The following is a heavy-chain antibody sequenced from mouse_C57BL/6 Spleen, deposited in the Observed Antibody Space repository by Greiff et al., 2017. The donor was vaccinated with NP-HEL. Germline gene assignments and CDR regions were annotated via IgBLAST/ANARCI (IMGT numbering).Heavy chain of an antibody. CDR3: ALGRDY. Sequence: VKLMESGPELVKPGASVKISCKASGYAFSSSWMNWVKQRPGKGLEWIGRIYPGDGDTNYNGKFKGKATLTADKSSSTAYMQLSSLTSEDSAVYFCALGRDYWGQGTTLTVSS. J-gene: IGHJ2*01. V-gene: IGHV1-82*01. D-gene: IGHD4-1*01. CDR1: GYAFSSSW. CDR2: IYPGDGDT.